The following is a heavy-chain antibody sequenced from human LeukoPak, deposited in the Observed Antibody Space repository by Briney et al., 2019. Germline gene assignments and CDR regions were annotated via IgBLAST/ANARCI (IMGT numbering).Heavy chain of an antibody. V-gene: IGHV3-49*04. CDR1: GFTFGDYA. Sequence: PGRSLRLSCTASGFTFGDYAMSWVRQAPGKGLEWVGFIRSKAYGGTTEYAASVKGRFTISRDDSKSIAYLQTNSLKTEDTAVYYCTREVYYYDSSGPFDYWGQGTLVTVSS. CDR2: IRSKAYGGTT. J-gene: IGHJ4*02. D-gene: IGHD3-22*01. CDR3: TREVYYYDSSGPFDY.